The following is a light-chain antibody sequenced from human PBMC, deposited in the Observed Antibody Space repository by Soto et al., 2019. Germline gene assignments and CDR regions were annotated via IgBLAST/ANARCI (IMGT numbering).Light chain of an antibody. CDR3: SSYTGSGTYV. Sequence: QSVLTQPPSSSGSPGQSVTISCTRTSNDVGGYKYVSWYQQHPGKVPKLMIYEVSKRPSGVPDRFSGSKSGNTASLTVSGLQAEDEADYYCSSYTGSGTYVFGTGTKVTVL. CDR1: SNDVGGYKY. V-gene: IGLV2-8*01. J-gene: IGLJ1*01. CDR2: EVS.